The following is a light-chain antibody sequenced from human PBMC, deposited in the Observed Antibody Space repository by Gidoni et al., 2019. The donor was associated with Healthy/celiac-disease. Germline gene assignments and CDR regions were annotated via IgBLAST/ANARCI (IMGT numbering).Light chain of an antibody. V-gene: IGLV1-51*01. Sequence: LLPPPPPVSAAPGQKVTISCSGSSSNMGNNYVSWYQQLPGTAPKLLIYDNNKRPSGIPDRFSGSKSGTSATLGITGLQTGDEADYYCGTWDSSLSAWVFGGGTKLTVL. CDR3: GTWDSSLSAWV. CDR2: DNN. CDR1: SSNMGNNY. J-gene: IGLJ2*01.